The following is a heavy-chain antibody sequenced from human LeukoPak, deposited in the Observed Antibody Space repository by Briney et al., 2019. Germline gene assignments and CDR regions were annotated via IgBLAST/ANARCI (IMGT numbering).Heavy chain of an antibody. D-gene: IGHD6-6*01. CDR2: IWYDGSNK. V-gene: IGHV3-33*01. J-gene: IGHJ4*02. Sequence: GGSLRLSCAASGFTFSSYGMHRVRQAPGKGLEWVAVIWYDGSNKYYADSVKGRFTISRDNSKNTLYLQMNSLRAEDTAVYYCARALYSSSPPDYWGQGTLVTVSS. CDR1: GFTFSSYG. CDR3: ARALYSSSPPDY.